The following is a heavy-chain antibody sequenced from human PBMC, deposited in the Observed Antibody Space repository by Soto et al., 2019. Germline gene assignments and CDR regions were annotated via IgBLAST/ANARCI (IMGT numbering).Heavy chain of an antibody. D-gene: IGHD6-13*01. J-gene: IGHJ6*02. Sequence: QTLSLTCAISGDSVSSNSAAWNWIRQSPSRGLEWLGRTYYRSKWYNDYAVSVKSRITINPDTSKNQFSLQLNSVTPEDTAVYYCARDPLAAAGYYYYYGMDVWGQGTTVTVSS. CDR1: GDSVSSNSAA. CDR3: ARDPLAAAGYYYYYGMDV. CDR2: TYYRSKWYN. V-gene: IGHV6-1*01.